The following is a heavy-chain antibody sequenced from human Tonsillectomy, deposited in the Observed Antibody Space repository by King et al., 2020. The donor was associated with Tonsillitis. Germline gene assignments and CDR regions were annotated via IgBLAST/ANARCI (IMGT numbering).Heavy chain of an antibody. CDR2: ISFDGNNK. CDR1: GFTFSGFG. D-gene: IGHD4-17*01. CDR3: AKERRWGAFGDLAPVSVADF. J-gene: IGHJ4*02. Sequence: VQLVESGGGVVQPGRSLRLSCAAAGFTFSGFGMHWVRQAPGKGLEWVAVISFDGNNKYYTDSVKGRFTISRDNSKNTLYLQMNRLRNEDTAVYYCAKERRWGAFGDLAPVSVADFWGQGTLVTVSS. V-gene: IGHV3-30*18.